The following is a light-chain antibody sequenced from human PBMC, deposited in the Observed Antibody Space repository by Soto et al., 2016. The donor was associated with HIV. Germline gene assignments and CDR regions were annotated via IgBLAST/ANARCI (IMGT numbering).Light chain of an antibody. J-gene: IGLJ2*01. CDR1: NIRTKS. CDR3: QVWDSSSDHRGV. Sequence: SYELTQPPSVSVAPGKTARITCGGNNIRTKSVHWYQQKPGQAPVLVLYDDTDRPSGIPERFSGSNSGNTATLTIGRVEAGDEADYYCQVWDSSSDHRGVFGGGTKLTVL. CDR2: DDT. V-gene: IGLV3-21*03.